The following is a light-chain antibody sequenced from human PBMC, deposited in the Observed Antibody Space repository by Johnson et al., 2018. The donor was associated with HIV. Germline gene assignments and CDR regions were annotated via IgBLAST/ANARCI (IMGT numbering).Light chain of an antibody. V-gene: IGLV1-51*02. CDR1: SSNFGNNY. CDR2: ENN. J-gene: IGLJ1*01. Sequence: QAVLTQPPSVSAAPGQKVTISYSGSSSNFGNNYVSWYQQLPGKAPKILIHENNKRPSGIPDRFSGSQSGTSAPLGITGLQTGDEVDYYCGTWDNSLSGTYVFGTGTKVTVL. CDR3: GTWDNSLSGTYV.